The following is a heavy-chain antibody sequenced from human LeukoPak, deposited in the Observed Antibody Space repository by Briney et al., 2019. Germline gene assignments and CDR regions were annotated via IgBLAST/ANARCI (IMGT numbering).Heavy chain of an antibody. Sequence: ASVKVSCKASGYTLSSSYMHWVRQAPGQGLEWMGVVNPSDNSRTYAQKFQGRVTMTRDRSRSTVYMELSSLRSDDTAVYYCARGDIDHWGQGTLVTVSS. V-gene: IGHV1-46*01. CDR2: VNPSDNSR. CDR3: ARGDIDH. CDR1: GYTLSSSY. J-gene: IGHJ4*02.